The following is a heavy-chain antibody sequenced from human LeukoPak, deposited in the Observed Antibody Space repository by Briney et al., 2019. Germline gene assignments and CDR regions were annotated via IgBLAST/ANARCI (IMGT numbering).Heavy chain of an antibody. D-gene: IGHD1-1*01. J-gene: IGHJ5*02. Sequence: SETLSLTCTVSGGSVTDYYWSWIRQSPGKGLEWIGSIYYSGSTYYNPSLKSRVTISVDTSKNQFSLKLSSVTAADTAVCYCARVPGGALNWFDPWGQGTLVTVSS. CDR2: IYYSGST. CDR1: GGSVTDYY. V-gene: IGHV4-59*05. CDR3: ARVPGGALNWFDP.